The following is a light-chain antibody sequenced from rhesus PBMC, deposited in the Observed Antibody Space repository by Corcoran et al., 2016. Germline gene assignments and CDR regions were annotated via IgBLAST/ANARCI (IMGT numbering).Light chain of an antibody. CDR3: LQYNSRPFT. J-gene: IGKJ3*01. Sequence: DIQMTQSPSSLSASVGDKVTITCQASQGLSSWLAWYQQKPGKAPNPLISKASRLQSGVPSRFRGSGSETDFTLTISSLQPVDFATYYCLQYNSRPFTFGPGTKLDIK. CDR2: KAS. V-gene: IGKV1-21*01. CDR1: QGLSSW.